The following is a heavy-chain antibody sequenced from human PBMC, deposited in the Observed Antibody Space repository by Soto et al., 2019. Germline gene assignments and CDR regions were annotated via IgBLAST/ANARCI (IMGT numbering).Heavy chain of an antibody. CDR3: ARDVGSCSSGIPYAWFDP. J-gene: IGHJ5*02. Sequence: EGARRLSYSGSGFTFRDNGINWIRQVPGKGLELVSLISNGGGSTIYYADSVKGRFTISRDDAKNSVYLQMNGLRAEDTALYFFARDVGSCSSGIPYAWFDPWGQGTL. V-gene: IGHV3-48*01. CDR1: GFTFRDNG. CDR2: ISNGGGSTI. D-gene: IGHD2-15*01.